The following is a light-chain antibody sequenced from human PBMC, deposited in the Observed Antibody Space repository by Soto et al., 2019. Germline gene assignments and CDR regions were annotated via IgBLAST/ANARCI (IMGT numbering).Light chain of an antibody. CDR3: QQYDNWPPLT. Sequence: EIVMTQSPATLSVSPGERATLSCRASQSVSSNVAWYQQKPGQAPRLLIYAASTRATGIPARFSGSGSGTEFTLTISSLQSEDFAVYSCQQYDNWPPLTFGGGTKVEMK. V-gene: IGKV3-15*01. CDR1: QSVSSN. J-gene: IGKJ4*01. CDR2: AAS.